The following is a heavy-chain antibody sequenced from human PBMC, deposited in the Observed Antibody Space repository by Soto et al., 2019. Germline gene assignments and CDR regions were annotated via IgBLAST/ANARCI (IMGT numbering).Heavy chain of an antibody. Sequence: QITLKESGPTLVKPTQTLTLTCTFSGFSLSTSSGVGVGWIRQPPGKALEWLAFIYWADEKRYSPSLKSRLTVTKDTSKNQVVLILTNMDPVDTDTYYCAHILGIGGYYEGFDYWGPGALVTVSS. V-gene: IGHV2-5*02. CDR3: AHILGIGGYYEGFDY. CDR1: GFSLSTSSGVG. D-gene: IGHD1-26*01. CDR2: IYWADEK. J-gene: IGHJ4*02.